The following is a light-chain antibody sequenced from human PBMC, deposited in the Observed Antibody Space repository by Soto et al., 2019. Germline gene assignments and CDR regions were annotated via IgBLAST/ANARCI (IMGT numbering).Light chain of an antibody. CDR1: QIVSSN. J-gene: IGKJ1*01. CDR2: GAS. CDR3: QQYNNWPWT. V-gene: IGKV3-15*01. Sequence: ETVMTQSPATLPVSPGERATLSCRASQIVSSNLAWYQQKPGQAPRLLIYGASTRATGIPARFSGSGSGTEFTLTISSLQSEDFTIYYCQQYNNWPWTFGQGTKVEIK.